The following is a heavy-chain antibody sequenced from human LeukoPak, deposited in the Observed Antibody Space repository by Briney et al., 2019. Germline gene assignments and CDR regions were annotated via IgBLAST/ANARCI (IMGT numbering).Heavy chain of an antibody. D-gene: IGHD5-18*01. J-gene: IGHJ4*02. CDR1: GYTFTAYY. V-gene: IGHV1-2*02. CDR3: ATGVATAFTY. CDR2: IDPNSGAT. Sequence: ASVKVSCKASGYTFTAYYIHWVRQAPGQGLEWMAWIDPNSGATWSAPLFQGRVTMTRDTSITTASMELTWLSSDDTAVYYCATGVATAFTYWGQGTLLTVSS.